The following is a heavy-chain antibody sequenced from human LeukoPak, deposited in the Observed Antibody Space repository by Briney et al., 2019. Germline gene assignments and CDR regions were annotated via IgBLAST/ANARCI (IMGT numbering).Heavy chain of an antibody. V-gene: IGHV3-33*01. Sequence: GGSLRLSCAASGFTFSSYGMHWVRQAPGKGLEWVAVIWYDGSNKYYADSVKGRFTISRDNSKNTLYLQMNSLRAEDTAVYYCASPYYYDSSGYYAFDIWGQGTMVTVSS. CDR2: IWYDGSNK. J-gene: IGHJ3*02. CDR1: GFTFSSYG. CDR3: ASPYYYDSSGYYAFDI. D-gene: IGHD3-22*01.